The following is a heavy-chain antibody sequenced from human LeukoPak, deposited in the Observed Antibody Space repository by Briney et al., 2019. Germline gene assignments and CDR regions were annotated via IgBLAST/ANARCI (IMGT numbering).Heavy chain of an antibody. CDR2: VYRSGGT. D-gene: IGHD2-8*01. CDR1: GDSISDKYW. V-gene: IGHV4-4*02. Sequence: SGTLSLTCAVSGDSISDKYWWRWVRQFPNKGLEWIGEVYRSGGTSYNPSLKSRVTVSVDYSKNQFSLNLRSVTAADTAVYYCGRHANGDSSAAFDLWGQGTMVFVSS. CDR3: GRHANGDSSAAFDL. J-gene: IGHJ3*01.